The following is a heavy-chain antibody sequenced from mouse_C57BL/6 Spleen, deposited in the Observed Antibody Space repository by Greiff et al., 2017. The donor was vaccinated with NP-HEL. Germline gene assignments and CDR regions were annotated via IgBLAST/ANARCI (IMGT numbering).Heavy chain of an antibody. D-gene: IGHD3-3*01. CDR2: INYDGSST. V-gene: IGHV5-16*01. J-gene: IGHJ1*03. CDR3: ARGGWVYFDV. Sequence: EVKLVEPEGGLVQPGSSMKLSCTASGFTFSDYYMAWVRQVPEKGLEWVANINYDGSSTYYLDSLKSRFIISRDTAKNILYLQMSGLNTEDTATNYCARGGWVYFDVWGTGTTVTVSS. CDR1: GFTFSDYY.